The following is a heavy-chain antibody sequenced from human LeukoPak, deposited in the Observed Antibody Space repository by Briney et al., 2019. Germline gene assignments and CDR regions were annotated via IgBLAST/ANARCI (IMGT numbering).Heavy chain of an antibody. D-gene: IGHD2-21*02. CDR2: ISGSGGST. Sequence: GGSLRLSCAASGFTFSSYAMSWVRQAPGKGLEWVSAISGSGGSTYYAHYVKGRFTISRDNSKNTLYLQMNSLRAEDTAVYYCAAHQHGGDCYSCAFDIWGQGTMVTVSS. CDR3: AAHQHGGDCYSCAFDI. CDR1: GFTFSSYA. J-gene: IGHJ3*02. V-gene: IGHV3-23*01.